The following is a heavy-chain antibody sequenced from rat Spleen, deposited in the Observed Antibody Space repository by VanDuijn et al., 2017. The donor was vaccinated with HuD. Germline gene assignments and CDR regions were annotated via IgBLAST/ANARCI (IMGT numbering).Heavy chain of an antibody. D-gene: IGHD4-2*01. J-gene: IGHJ2*01. CDR1: GFTFNRYW. CDR3: ARPNTGYYFDY. Sequence: EVQLVETGGGLVQPGRSLKLSCVASGFTFNRYWMYWVRQAPKQGLEWVASISNTGGSIYYPDSVKGRFTISRHNTQNTLYLQMNSLRSEDTATYYCARPNTGYYFDYWGQGVMVTVSS. V-gene: IGHV5-31*01. CDR2: ISNTGGSI.